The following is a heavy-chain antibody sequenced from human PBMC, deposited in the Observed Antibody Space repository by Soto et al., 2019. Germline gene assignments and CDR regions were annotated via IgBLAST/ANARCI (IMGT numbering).Heavy chain of an antibody. V-gene: IGHV4-34*01. Sequence: PSETLSLTCAVYGGSFSGYYWSWIRQPPGKGLEWIGEINHSGSTNYNPSLKSRVTISVDTSKNQFSLKLSSVTAADTAVYYCARGQGTGGFDYWGQGTLVTVSS. J-gene: IGHJ4*02. CDR3: ARGQGTGGFDY. CDR2: INHSGST. D-gene: IGHD1-1*01. CDR1: GGSFSGYY.